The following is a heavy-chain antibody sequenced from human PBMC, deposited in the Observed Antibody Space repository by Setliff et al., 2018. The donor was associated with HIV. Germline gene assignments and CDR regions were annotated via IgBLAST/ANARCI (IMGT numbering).Heavy chain of an antibody. Sequence: SETLSLTCTVSGDSISTDYWTWIRQPPGKVLEWVGRIYYSGSTYYNPSLKSRVTISVDTSKNQFSLKLRSVTAAETAVYYCEVAGQWGQGALVTVSS. J-gene: IGHJ4*02. CDR3: EVAGQ. V-gene: IGHV4-59*08. CDR2: IYYSGST. CDR1: GDSISTDY. D-gene: IGHD6-19*01.